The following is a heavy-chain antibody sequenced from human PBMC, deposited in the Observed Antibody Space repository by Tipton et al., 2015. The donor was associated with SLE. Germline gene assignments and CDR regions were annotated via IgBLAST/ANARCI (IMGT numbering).Heavy chain of an antibody. J-gene: IGHJ4*02. CDR2: ISYDGSNK. V-gene: IGHV3-30*04. CDR3: ASSGSEGY. D-gene: IGHD1-26*01. Sequence: SLRLSCAASGFTFSSYAMHWVRKAPGKGLEWVAVISYDGSNKYYAGSVKGRFTISRDNSKNTLYLQMNSLRAEDTAVYYCASSGSEGYWGQGTLVTVSS. CDR1: GFTFSSYA.